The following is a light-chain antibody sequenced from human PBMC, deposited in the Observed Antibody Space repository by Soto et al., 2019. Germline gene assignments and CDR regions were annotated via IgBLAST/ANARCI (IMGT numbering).Light chain of an antibody. Sequence: QSLLTQPPSVSATPGHKVTISCSGSSSNIGGNSVSLYQRLPWTAPKLLIYDDKKRPSGIPDRFSGSKSGTSATLGITGFQTGDEADYYCGSWASSLSAYVFGTGTKVTVL. J-gene: IGLJ1*01. CDR3: GSWASSLSAYV. CDR2: DDK. CDR1: SSNIGGNS. V-gene: IGLV1-51*01.